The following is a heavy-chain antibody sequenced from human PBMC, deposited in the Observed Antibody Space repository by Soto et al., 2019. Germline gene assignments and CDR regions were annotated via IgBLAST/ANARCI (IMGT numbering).Heavy chain of an antibody. CDR3: ARDTTIFGVATYFDY. J-gene: IGHJ4*02. Sequence: QVQLVQSGAEVKKPGASVKVSCKASGYTFTSYGISWVRQAPGQGLEWMGWISAYNGNTNYTQKLQGRVTMTTDTSTSTANMELRRKRSDDTAMYCWARDTTIFGVATYFDYWGQGTLVTVSS. CDR1: GYTFTSYG. D-gene: IGHD3-3*01. V-gene: IGHV1-18*01. CDR2: ISAYNGNT.